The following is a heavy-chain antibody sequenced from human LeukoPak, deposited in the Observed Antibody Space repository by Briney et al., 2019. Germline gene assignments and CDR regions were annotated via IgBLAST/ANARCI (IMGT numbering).Heavy chain of an antibody. J-gene: IGHJ4*02. D-gene: IGHD2-2*01. V-gene: IGHV4-38-2*02. CDR1: GYSISNGYF. CDR2: MYHSGST. Sequence: SETLSLTCTVSGYSISNGYFWGWIRQPPGKGLEWIGSMYHSGSTYYNPSLKSRVTISLDTSKNQLSLKLSSMTAADTAVYYCARAPHCSSTSCYQGGYYLDYWGQGTLVIVSS. CDR3: ARAPHCSSTSCYQGGYYLDY.